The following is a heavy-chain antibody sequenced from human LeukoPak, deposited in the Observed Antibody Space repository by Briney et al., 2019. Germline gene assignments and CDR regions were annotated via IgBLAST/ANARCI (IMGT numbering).Heavy chain of an antibody. V-gene: IGHV4-31*03. D-gene: IGHD1/OR15-1a*01. J-gene: IGHJ4*02. CDR1: GGSISSGGYY. Sequence: SQTLSLTCTVSGGSISSGGYYWSWIRQHPGKGLEWIGYIYYSGSTYYNPSLKSRVTISVDTSKNQFSLKLSSVTAADTAVYYCASNKARPDSVDYWGQGTLVTVSS. CDR2: IYYSGST. CDR3: ASNKARPDSVDY.